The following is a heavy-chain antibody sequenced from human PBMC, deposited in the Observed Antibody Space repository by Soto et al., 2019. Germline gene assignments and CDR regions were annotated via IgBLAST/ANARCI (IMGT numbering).Heavy chain of an antibody. Sequence: PGGSLRLSCAASGFTFSSYAMHWVRQAPGKGLEWVAVISYDGSNKYYADSVKGRFTISRDNSKNTLYLQMNSLRAEDTAVYYCARESPPSGYPYWYYYGMDVWGQVTTVTVSS. J-gene: IGHJ6*02. D-gene: IGHD3-22*01. CDR2: ISYDGSNK. CDR3: ARESPPSGYPYWYYYGMDV. V-gene: IGHV3-30-3*01. CDR1: GFTFSSYA.